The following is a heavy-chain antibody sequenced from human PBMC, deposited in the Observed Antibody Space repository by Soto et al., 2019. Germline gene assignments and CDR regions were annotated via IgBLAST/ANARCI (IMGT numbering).Heavy chain of an antibody. V-gene: IGHV3-23*01. Sequence: GGSLRLSCAASGFTFRNNVLSWVRQAPGKGLDWVSGITGSGRDTYYADSVKGRFTISRDNSKNMVFLQMNSLRAEDTALYYCARGYWFDPWGPGTLVTVSS. J-gene: IGHJ5*02. CDR2: ITGSGRDT. CDR1: GFTFRNNV. CDR3: ARGYWFDP.